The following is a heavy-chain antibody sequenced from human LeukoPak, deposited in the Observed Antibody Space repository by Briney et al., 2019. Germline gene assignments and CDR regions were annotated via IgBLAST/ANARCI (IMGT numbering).Heavy chain of an antibody. V-gene: IGHV3-7*01. CDR1: GFTFNSYW. Sequence: PGGSLRLSCAASGFTFNSYWMSWVRQAPGKRLEWVANINQDGSGKYYVDSVKGRFTISRDNAKNSLYLQMNSLRAEDTAVYYCARGRFVGGVSDSYMDVWGTGTTVTVSS. J-gene: IGHJ6*03. CDR2: INQDGSGK. CDR3: ARGRFVGGVSDSYMDV. D-gene: IGHD2-15*01.